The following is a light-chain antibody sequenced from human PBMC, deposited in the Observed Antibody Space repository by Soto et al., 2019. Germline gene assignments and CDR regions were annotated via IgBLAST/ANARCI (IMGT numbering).Light chain of an antibody. J-gene: IGLJ3*02. CDR2: DNT. V-gene: IGLV1-40*01. Sequence: QSVLTQPPSMSGAPGQRVTISCTGSSSNIGAGYDVHWYQLLPGTAPKLLIYDNTYRPSGVPDRFSVSKSGTSASLVITGLQAEDEADYYCQSYDSSLRNSVFGGGTKLTVL. CDR1: SSNIGAGYD. CDR3: QSYDSSLRNSV.